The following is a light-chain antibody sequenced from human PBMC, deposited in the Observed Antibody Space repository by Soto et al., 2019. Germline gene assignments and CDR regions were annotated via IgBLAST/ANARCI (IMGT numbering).Light chain of an antibody. V-gene: IGLV1-44*01. CDR1: SSNIGSNT. J-gene: IGLJ2*01. Sequence: QSVLTQPPSASGTPGQRVTISCSGSSSNIGSNTVSWYQQLPGTAPKLLIYSNNQRPSGVPDRFSGSKSGTSASVAISGLQSEDEADYYCEAWDDSLDGHVVFGGGTKLTVL. CDR2: SNN. CDR3: EAWDDSLDGHVV.